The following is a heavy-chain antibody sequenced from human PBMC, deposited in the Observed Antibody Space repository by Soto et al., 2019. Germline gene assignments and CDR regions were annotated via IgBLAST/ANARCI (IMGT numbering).Heavy chain of an antibody. Sequence: GESPNISCKGSVYSFTRYWIGWSRQMPGEGLEWMGIIYLGDSETRYSPSFQSQGTISADKSMRTACLQWSSLKASDSAMYYCARQPSYGSSSGEYYYYYCMDVWVQLTTLTVTS. D-gene: IGHD6-6*01. CDR3: ARQPSYGSSSGEYYYYYCMDV. CDR1: VYSFTRYW. V-gene: IGHV5-51*01. CDR2: IYLGDSET. J-gene: IGHJ6*02.